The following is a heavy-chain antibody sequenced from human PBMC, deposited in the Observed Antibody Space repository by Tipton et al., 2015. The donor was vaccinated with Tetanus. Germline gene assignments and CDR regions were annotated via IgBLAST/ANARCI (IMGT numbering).Heavy chain of an antibody. CDR1: GGSVSSGDSY. J-gene: IGHJ4*02. V-gene: IGHV4-61*08. D-gene: IGHD3-3*01. Sequence: TLSLTCTVSGGSVSSGDSYWSWIRQPPGKELEWIAYIDYSGRTNYSPSLKSRLIISIDRSKNRFSLRLSSVTAADTAVYYCARSNFDFPKKGPFDSWGQGTLVTVSS. CDR3: ARSNFDFPKKGPFDS. CDR2: IDYSGRT.